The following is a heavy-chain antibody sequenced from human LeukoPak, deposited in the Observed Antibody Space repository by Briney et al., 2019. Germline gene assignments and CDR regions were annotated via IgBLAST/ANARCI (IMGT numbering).Heavy chain of an antibody. CDR2: ISAYNGNT. CDR1: GYTFTSYG. J-gene: IGHJ4*02. CDR3: AKTVPYSCSWYFDY. D-gene: IGHD6-13*01. Sequence: ASVKVSCKASGYTFTSYGISWVRQAPGQGLEWMGWISAYNGNTNYAQKLQGRVTMTTDTSTSTAYMELRSLRSDDTAVYYCAKTVPYSCSWYFDYWGQGTLVTVSS. V-gene: IGHV1-18*04.